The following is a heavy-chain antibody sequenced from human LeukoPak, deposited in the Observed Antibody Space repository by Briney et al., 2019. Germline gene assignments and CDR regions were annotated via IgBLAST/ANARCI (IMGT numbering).Heavy chain of an antibody. CDR3: ARVKRHDSSGYDHYYYDYMDV. J-gene: IGHJ6*03. D-gene: IGHD3-22*01. CDR1: GFTFDDYG. CDR2: INWNGGST. V-gene: IGHV3-20*04. Sequence: GGSLRLSCAASGFTFDDYGMSWVRQAPGKGLEWVSGINWNGGSTGYADSVKGRFTISRDNAKNSLYLQMNSLRAEDTALYYCARVKRHDSSGYDHYYYDYMDVWGKGTTVTVSS.